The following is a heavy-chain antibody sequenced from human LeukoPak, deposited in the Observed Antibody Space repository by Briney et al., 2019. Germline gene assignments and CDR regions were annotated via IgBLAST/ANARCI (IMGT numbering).Heavy chain of an antibody. D-gene: IGHD6-13*01. CDR1: GSSISSYY. CDR3: ARAPGYSSSWYLGGYYYYYMDV. J-gene: IGHJ6*03. Sequence: SETLSLTCSVSGSSISSYYWSWMRQPAGKGLEWIGRIYTSGSTNYNPSLKSRVTMSVDTSKNQFSLKLSSVTAADTAVYYCARAPGYSSSWYLGGYYYYYMDVWGKGTTVTVSS. CDR2: IYTSGST. V-gene: IGHV4-4*07.